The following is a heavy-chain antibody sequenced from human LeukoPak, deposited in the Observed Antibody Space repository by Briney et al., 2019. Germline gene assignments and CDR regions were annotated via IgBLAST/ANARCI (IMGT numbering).Heavy chain of an antibody. CDR1: GGSISSGSYY. CDR2: IYTSGST. CDR3: AREERQRLYFDY. J-gene: IGHJ4*02. Sequence: SQTLSLTCTVSGGSISSGSYYWSWIRQPAGKGLEWIGRIYTSGSTNYNPSLKSRVTVSVDTSKNQFTLKLNSVTAADTAVYYCAREERQRLYFDYWGQGTLVTVSS. V-gene: IGHV4-61*02. D-gene: IGHD6-13*01.